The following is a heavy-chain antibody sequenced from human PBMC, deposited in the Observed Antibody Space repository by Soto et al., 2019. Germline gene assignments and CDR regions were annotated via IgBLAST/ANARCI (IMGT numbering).Heavy chain of an antibody. CDR3: AKAEVGATPPDY. CDR2: ISESGGST. J-gene: IGHJ4*02. Sequence: GGSLRLSCAASGFSFSDYAMSWVRQAPGKGLEWVSVISESGGSTHYADSVKGRFTISRDNSKNTLYLQMNSLRAEDTAVYYCAKAEVGATPPDYWGQGTLVTVS. CDR1: GFSFSDYA. V-gene: IGHV3-23*01. D-gene: IGHD1-26*01.